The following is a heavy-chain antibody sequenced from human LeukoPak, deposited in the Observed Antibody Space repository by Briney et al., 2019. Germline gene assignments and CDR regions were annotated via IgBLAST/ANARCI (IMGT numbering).Heavy chain of an antibody. CDR3: AAGVVVAAPYYYGMDV. CDR2: IVVGSGNT. V-gene: IGHV1-58*01. D-gene: IGHD2-15*01. J-gene: IGHJ6*04. CDR1: GFTFTSST. Sequence: SVKVSCKASGFTFTSSTVQWVRQARGQRLEWIGWIVVGSGNTNYAQKFQERVTITRDMSTSTAYMELSSLRSEDTAVYYCAAGVVVAAPYYYGMDVWGKGTTVTVSS.